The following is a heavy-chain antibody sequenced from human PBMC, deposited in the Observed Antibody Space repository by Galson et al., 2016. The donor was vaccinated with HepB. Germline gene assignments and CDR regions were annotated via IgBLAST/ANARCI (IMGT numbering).Heavy chain of an antibody. CDR1: GFSFSDAW. D-gene: IGHD3-22*01. V-gene: IGHV3-15*07. CDR3: STWHESSNYHTNFYFYYGMDV. CDR2: IKSKIEGETA. J-gene: IGHJ6*02. Sequence: SLRLSCAASGFSFSDAWMNWVRQAPGKGLEWVGRIKSKIEGETADFAAPVKGGFTISRDDSKNTLYLQTNSLKTEDTAVYYCSTWHESSNYHTNFYFYYGMDVWGQGTPVTVSS.